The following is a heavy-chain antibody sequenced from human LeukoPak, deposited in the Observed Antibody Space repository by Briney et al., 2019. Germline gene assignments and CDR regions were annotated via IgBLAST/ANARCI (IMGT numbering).Heavy chain of an antibody. CDR3: ARVRGRCSGGSCLHVDTAMAGYFDY. Sequence: GGSLRLSCAASGFTFSSYAVSWVRQAPGKGLEWVSAISGSGNSTFYANSVKGRFTISRDNAKNSLYLQMNSLRAEDTAVYYCARVRGRCSGGSCLHVDTAMAGYFDYWGQGTLVTVSS. CDR1: GFTFSSYA. J-gene: IGHJ4*02. D-gene: IGHD2-15*01. CDR2: ISGSGNST. V-gene: IGHV3-23*01.